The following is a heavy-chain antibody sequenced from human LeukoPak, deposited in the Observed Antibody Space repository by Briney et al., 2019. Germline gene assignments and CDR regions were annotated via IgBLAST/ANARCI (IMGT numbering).Heavy chain of an antibody. CDR2: IKTKTEGGTT. CDR3: TTGYSAASHDGY. J-gene: IGHJ4*02. Sequence: GGSLRLSCVASGYTFSNAWMHWARQAPGKGLEWVCLIKTKTEGGTTEYAAPVKGRFTISRDDSRNTLYLQMNSLKSEDTAVYFCTTGYSAASHDGYWGQGTLVTVSS. D-gene: IGHD2-2*01. V-gene: IGHV3-15*01. CDR1: GYTFSNAW.